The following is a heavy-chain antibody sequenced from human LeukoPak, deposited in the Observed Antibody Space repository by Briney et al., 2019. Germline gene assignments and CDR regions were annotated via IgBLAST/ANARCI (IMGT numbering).Heavy chain of an antibody. Sequence: ASVKVSCKASGYTFTSYDINWVRQATGQGLEWMGWMNPNSGNTGYAQKFQGRVTITRNTSISTAYMELSSLRSEDTAVYYCARGRIAARPGARYYYYYMDVWGKGTTVTVSS. CDR1: GYTFTSYD. D-gene: IGHD6-6*01. V-gene: IGHV1-8*03. CDR2: MNPNSGNT. CDR3: ARGRIAARPGARYYYYYMDV. J-gene: IGHJ6*03.